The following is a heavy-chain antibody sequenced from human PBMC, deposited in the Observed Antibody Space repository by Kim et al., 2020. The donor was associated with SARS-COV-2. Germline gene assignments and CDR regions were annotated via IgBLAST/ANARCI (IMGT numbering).Heavy chain of an antibody. J-gene: IGHJ4*02. D-gene: IGHD2-15*01. V-gene: IGHV4-59*13. CDR1: GGSISGYV. Sequence: SETLSLTCTVSGGSISGYVWSWIRQAPGKGLDWLGYVFYTGDANYAPSLGSRLNISVDMSKNQFSLRLSSVTAVDTAIYYCARRSYSGREVFDSWGQGALVTVSS. CDR3: ARRSYSGREVFDS. CDR2: VFYTGDA.